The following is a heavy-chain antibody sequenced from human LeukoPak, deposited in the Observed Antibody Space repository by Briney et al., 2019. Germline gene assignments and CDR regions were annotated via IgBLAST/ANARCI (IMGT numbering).Heavy chain of an antibody. CDR3: AREIPLAGTFYFDN. Sequence: GGSLRLSCAASGFTVSSNYMSWVRQAPGKGLECVSVIYSGGTTYYADSVKGRFIISRDGSGNTLYLQMNSLRVEDTAVYFCAREIPLAGTFYFDNWGQGTLVTVSS. CDR2: IYSGGTT. CDR1: GFTVSSNY. D-gene: IGHD6-19*01. J-gene: IGHJ4*02. V-gene: IGHV3-53*01.